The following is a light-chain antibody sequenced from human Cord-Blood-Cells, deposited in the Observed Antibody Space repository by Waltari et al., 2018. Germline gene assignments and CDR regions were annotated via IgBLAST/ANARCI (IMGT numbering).Light chain of an antibody. CDR1: QSISSY. Sequence: DIQMTQSPSSLSASVGDRVTIACRASQSISSYLNWYQQKPGKDPKLLIYAASSLQSGVPSRFSGSGSGTDFTLTISSLQPEDVATYDCQQSYSTPPGTFGGGTKVEIK. V-gene: IGKV1-39*01. J-gene: IGKJ4*01. CDR2: AAS. CDR3: QQSYSTPPGT.